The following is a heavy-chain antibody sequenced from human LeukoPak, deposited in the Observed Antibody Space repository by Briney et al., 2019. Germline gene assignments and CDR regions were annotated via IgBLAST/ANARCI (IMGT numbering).Heavy chain of an antibody. CDR1: GGSISSSSYY. V-gene: IGHV4-39*07. J-gene: IGHJ5*02. D-gene: IGHD3-10*01. CDR2: IYYSGST. Sequence: SETLSLTCTVSGGSISSSSYYWGWIRQPPGKGLEWIGSIYYSGSTHYNPSLKSRVTISVDTSKNQFSLKLSSVTAADTAVYYCARDYGSGTGWFDPWGQGTLVTVSS. CDR3: ARDYGSGTGWFDP.